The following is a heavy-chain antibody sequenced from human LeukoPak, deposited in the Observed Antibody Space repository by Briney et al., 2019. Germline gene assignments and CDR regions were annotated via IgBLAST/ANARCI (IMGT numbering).Heavy chain of an antibody. D-gene: IGHD3-22*01. Sequence: GGSLRLSCAASGFTVSSNYMSWVRQAPGKGLEWVSIIYSGGTTYYADSVKGRFTISRDNSKNTLYLQMNSLRAEDTAVYFCARAVRGYYFDYWGQGTLVTVSS. CDR2: IYSGGTT. V-gene: IGHV3-53*01. CDR1: GFTVSSNY. CDR3: ARAVRGYYFDY. J-gene: IGHJ4*02.